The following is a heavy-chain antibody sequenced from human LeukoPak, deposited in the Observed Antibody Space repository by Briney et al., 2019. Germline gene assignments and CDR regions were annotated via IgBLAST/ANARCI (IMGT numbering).Heavy chain of an antibody. J-gene: IGHJ5*02. CDR1: GYTFTSYY. CDR3: ARDSPTKIGSTTGDLFDP. Sequence: ASVKVSCKASGYTFTSYYMHWVRQGPGQGLEWMGIINPSGGSTSYAQKSQGRVTMTRDTYTSTVYMELSSLRSEDTAVYYCARDSPTKIGSTTGDLFDPWGQGTLVTVSS. V-gene: IGHV1-46*01. CDR2: INPSGGST. D-gene: IGHD2-2*01.